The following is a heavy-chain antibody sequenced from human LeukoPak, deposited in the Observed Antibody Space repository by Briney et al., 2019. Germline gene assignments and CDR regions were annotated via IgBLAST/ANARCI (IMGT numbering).Heavy chain of an antibody. CDR1: GYSISSGYY. CDR2: IYHSGST. V-gene: IGHV4-38-2*01. D-gene: IGHD3-22*01. Sequence: SETLSLTCAVSGYSISSGYYWGWIRQPPGKGLEGMGSIYHSGSTYYNPSLKSRVTISVDTSKNQFSLKLSSVTAADTAVYYCARRTPFYYDSSGYYYFDYWGQGTLVTVSS. J-gene: IGHJ4*02. CDR3: ARRTPFYYDSSGYYYFDY.